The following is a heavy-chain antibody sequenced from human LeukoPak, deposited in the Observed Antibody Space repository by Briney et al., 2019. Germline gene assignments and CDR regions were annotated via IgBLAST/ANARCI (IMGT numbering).Heavy chain of an antibody. J-gene: IGHJ5*02. CDR3: ASAPSMIVVVGVWFDP. CDR2: ISSSSSTI. Sequence: GGSLRLSCAASGFTFSSYSMNWVRQAPGKGLEWVSYISSSSSTIYYADSVKGRFTISRDNAKNSLYLQMNSLRAEDTAVYYCASAPSMIVVVGVWFDPWGQGTLVTVSS. CDR1: GFTFSSYS. V-gene: IGHV3-48*01. D-gene: IGHD3-22*01.